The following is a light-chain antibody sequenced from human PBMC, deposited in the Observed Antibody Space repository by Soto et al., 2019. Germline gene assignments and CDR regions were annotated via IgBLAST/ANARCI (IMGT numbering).Light chain of an antibody. CDR3: QQANSFPFT. CDR2: AAS. Sequence: DIQMTQSPSSVSASIGDRVTITCRASQIIGSWLAWYQQKPGKAPTLLIYAASSLQSGIPSRSSGPGSGTDFTLTITTLQAEASATYDCQQANSFPFTFGPGTKVDIK. CDR1: QIIGSW. V-gene: IGKV1-12*02. J-gene: IGKJ3*01.